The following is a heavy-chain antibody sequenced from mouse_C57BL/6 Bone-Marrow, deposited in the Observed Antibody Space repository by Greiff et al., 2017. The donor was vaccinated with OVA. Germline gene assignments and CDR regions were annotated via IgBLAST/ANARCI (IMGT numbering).Heavy chain of an antibody. CDR2: IWWDDDK. CDR3: ARIASWYWFAY. D-gene: IGHD1-1*02. Sequence: QVTLKVSGPGILQPSQTLSLTCSFSGFSLSTFGMGVGWISQPSGKGLEWLAHIWWDDDKYYNPALKSRLTISKDPSNNQVFLKIAHVNTAYTATYYRARIASWYWFAYWGQGTRVTVSA. J-gene: IGHJ3*01. V-gene: IGHV8-8*01. CDR1: GFSLSTFGMG.